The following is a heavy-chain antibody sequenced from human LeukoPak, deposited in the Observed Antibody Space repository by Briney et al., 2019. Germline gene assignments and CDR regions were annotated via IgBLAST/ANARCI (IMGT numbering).Heavy chain of an antibody. V-gene: IGHV1-18*01. D-gene: IGHD3-9*01. Sequence: GASVKVSCKASGYTFTSYGISWVRQAPGQGLEWMGWISAYNGSTNYAHKLQGRVTMTTDTSTSTAYMELRSLRSDDTAVYYCARDRLLRYRGGFDPWGQGTLVTVSS. CDR1: GYTFTSYG. CDR3: ARDRLLRYRGGFDP. J-gene: IGHJ5*02. CDR2: ISAYNGST.